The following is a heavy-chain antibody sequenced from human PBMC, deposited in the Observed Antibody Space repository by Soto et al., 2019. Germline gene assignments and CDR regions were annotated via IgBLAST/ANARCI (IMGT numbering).Heavy chain of an antibody. CDR2: ISGSGGST. CDR3: AKAPASYCSSTSCYPLDY. D-gene: IGHD2-2*01. CDR1: GFTFSSSA. J-gene: IGHJ4*02. Sequence: ACCLGVSCASSGFTFSSSAMTSFRQAQDKGLDWASAISGSGGSTYYADFVKGRCTIARDNSKSTLYLQMDGLRAEDTAVYYCAKAPASYCSSTSCYPLDYWGQGTPVSVS. V-gene: IGHV3-23*01.